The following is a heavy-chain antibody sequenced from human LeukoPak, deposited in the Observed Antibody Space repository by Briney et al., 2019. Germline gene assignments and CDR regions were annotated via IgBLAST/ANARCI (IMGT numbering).Heavy chain of an antibody. CDR2: ITSSSSYI. D-gene: IGHD3-10*01. J-gene: IGHJ4*02. Sequence: GGSLRLSCAASGFTFSSYSMNWVRQAPGKGLEWVSSITSSSSYIYYADSVKGRFTISRDNAKNSLYLQMNSLRAEDTAVYYCARDLGPSGGFDYWGQGTLVTVSS. V-gene: IGHV3-21*01. CDR1: GFTFSSYS. CDR3: ARDLGPSGGFDY.